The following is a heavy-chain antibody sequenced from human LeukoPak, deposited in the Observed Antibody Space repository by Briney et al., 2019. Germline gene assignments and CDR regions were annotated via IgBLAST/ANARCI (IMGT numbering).Heavy chain of an antibody. CDR2: IKSETNGGTT. CDR3: VSLRAYYLADY. J-gene: IGHJ4*02. CDR1: GFSVNDAW. D-gene: IGHD3-22*01. V-gene: IGHV3-15*07. Sequence: PGGSLRLSCAASGFSVNDAWINWVRQARGKGLEWVGRIKSETNGGTTDYAAPVKGRFTISRDDSKNTLFLQMNSLRTEDSAVYYCVSLRAYYLADYWGRGTLVTVSS.